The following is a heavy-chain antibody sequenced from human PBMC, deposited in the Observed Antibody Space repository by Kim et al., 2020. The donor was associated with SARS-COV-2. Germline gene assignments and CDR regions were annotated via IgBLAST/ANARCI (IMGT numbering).Heavy chain of an antibody. Sequence: GGSLRLSCAASGFTFSSYAMSWVRQAPGKGLEWVSAISGSGGSTYYADSVKGRFTISRDNSKNTLYLQMNSLRAEDTAVYYCNRRAAAGNYYYYGMDVWGPGTTGTVSS. CDR2: ISGSGGST. CDR3: NRRAAAGNYYYYGMDV. D-gene: IGHD6-13*01. CDR1: GFTFSSYA. J-gene: IGHJ6*02. V-gene: IGHV3-23*01.